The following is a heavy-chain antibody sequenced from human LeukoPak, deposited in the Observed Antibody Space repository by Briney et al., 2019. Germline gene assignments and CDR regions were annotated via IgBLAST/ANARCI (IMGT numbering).Heavy chain of an antibody. D-gene: IGHD5-24*01. CDR2: IYYSGST. Sequence: SETPSLTCTVSGGSISSYYWSWIRQPPGKGLEWIGYIYYSGSTNCNPSLKSRVTISVDTSKNQFSLKLSSVTAADTAVYYCARDGDGYNYNRFDYWGQGTLVTVSS. CDR1: GGSISSYY. J-gene: IGHJ4*02. V-gene: IGHV4-59*01. CDR3: ARDGDGYNYNRFDY.